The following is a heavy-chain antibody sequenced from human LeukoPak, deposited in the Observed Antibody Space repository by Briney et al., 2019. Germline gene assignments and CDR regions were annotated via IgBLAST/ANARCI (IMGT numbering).Heavy chain of an antibody. CDR2: IGGAGT. Sequence: GGSLRLSCAASGFIFGSYAMTWVRQAPGRGLEWVAAIGGAGTYYADSVKGRFTISRGNSKNTPYLQMNSLRAEDTAVYYCAKNLDASGSYFPDEWGQGTLVTVSS. D-gene: IGHD3-10*01. J-gene: IGHJ4*02. CDR3: AKNLDASGSYFPDE. CDR1: GFIFGSYA. V-gene: IGHV3-23*01.